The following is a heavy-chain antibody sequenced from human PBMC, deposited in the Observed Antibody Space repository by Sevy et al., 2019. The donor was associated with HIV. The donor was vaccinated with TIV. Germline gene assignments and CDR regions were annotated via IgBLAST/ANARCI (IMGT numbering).Heavy chain of an antibody. J-gene: IGHJ4*02. CDR3: ARDRGYSSSFDY. V-gene: IGHV4-59*01. CDR1: GGSISSYY. CDR2: IYYSGST. Sequence: SETLSLTCTVSGGSISSYYWSWIRQPPGKGLEWIGYIYYSGSTNYNPPLKSRVTISVDTSKNQFSLKLSSVTAADTAVYYCARDRGYSSSFDYWGQGTLVTVSS. D-gene: IGHD6-6*01.